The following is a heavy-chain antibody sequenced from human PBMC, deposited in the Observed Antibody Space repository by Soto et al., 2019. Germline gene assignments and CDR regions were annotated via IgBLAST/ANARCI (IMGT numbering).Heavy chain of an antibody. V-gene: IGHV4-59*01. J-gene: IGHJ4*02. Sequence: QVQLQESGPGLVKPSETLSLTCTVSGGSISSYYWSWIRQPPGKGREWIGYIYYSGSTNYNPALKSRVTISVDTSKNQFSLKLSSVTAADTAVYYCARAGRTRELYFDYWGQGTLVTVAS. CDR3: ARAGRTRELYFDY. D-gene: IGHD3-10*01. CDR1: GGSISSYY. CDR2: IYYSGST.